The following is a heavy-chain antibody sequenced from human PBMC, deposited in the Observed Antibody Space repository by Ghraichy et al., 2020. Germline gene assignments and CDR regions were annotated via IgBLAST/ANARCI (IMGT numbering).Heavy chain of an antibody. Sequence: SETLSLTCTVSGGSISSSSYYWGWIRQPPGKGLEWIGSIYYSGSTYYNPSLKSRVTISVDTSKNQFSLKLSSVTAADTAVYYCARHQNYYDSSGYYYPPSLVDIWGQGTMVTVSS. CDR1: GGSISSSSYY. CDR2: IYYSGST. V-gene: IGHV4-39*01. D-gene: IGHD3-22*01. CDR3: ARHQNYYDSSGYYYPPSLVDI. J-gene: IGHJ3*02.